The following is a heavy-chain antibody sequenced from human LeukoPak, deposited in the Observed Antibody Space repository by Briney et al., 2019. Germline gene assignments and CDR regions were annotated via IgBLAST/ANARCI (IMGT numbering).Heavy chain of an antibody. Sequence: GGSLGLFCGASGFPFSSYALSWVRQAPGKGLEWVSAISGSGGSTYYADSVKGRFTISRDNSKNTLYLQMNSLRAEDTAVYYCAKDQSRHSSGWYVSDYFDYWGQGTLVTVSS. V-gene: IGHV3-23*01. CDR2: ISGSGGST. D-gene: IGHD6-19*01. CDR3: AKDQSRHSSGWYVSDYFDY. J-gene: IGHJ4*02. CDR1: GFPFSSYA.